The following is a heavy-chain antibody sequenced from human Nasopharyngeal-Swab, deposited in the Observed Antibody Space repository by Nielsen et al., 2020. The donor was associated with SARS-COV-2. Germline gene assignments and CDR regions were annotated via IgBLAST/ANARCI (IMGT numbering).Heavy chain of an antibody. V-gene: IGHV3-64D*06. CDR3: VKPVHITMVRGVMSGPNWFDP. CDR1: GFTFSSYA. J-gene: IGHJ5*02. D-gene: IGHD3-10*01. CDR2: ISSNGGST. Sequence: GESLKISCSDSGFTFSSYAMHWVRQAPGKGLEYVSAISSNGGSTYYADSVKGRFTISRDNSKNTLYLQMSSLRAEDTAVYYCVKPVHITMVRGVMSGPNWFDPWGQGTLVTVSS.